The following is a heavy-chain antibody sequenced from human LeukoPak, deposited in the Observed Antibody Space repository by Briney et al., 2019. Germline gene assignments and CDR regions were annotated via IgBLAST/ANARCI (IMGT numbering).Heavy chain of an antibody. Sequence: GGSLRLSCAASGFTFSSYGMHWVRQAPGKGLEWVAFIRYDGSNKYYADSVKGRFTISRDNSENTLYLQMNSLRAEDTAVYYCAKARRHYYDSSGPLGDYWGPGTLVTVSS. CDR3: AKARRHYYDSSGPLGDY. D-gene: IGHD3-22*01. V-gene: IGHV3-30*02. CDR2: IRYDGSNK. J-gene: IGHJ4*02. CDR1: GFTFSSYG.